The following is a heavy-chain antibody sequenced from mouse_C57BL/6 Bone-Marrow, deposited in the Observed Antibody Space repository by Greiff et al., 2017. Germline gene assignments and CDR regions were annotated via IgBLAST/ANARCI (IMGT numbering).Heavy chain of an antibody. CDR1: GYTFTSYW. D-gene: IGHD1-1*01. CDR3: ARDYYGSRRDYFDY. CDR2: IHPNSGST. V-gene: IGHV1-64*01. J-gene: IGHJ2*01. Sequence: VQLQQPGAELVKPGASVKLSCKASGYTFTSYWMHWVKQRPGQGLEWIGMIHPNSGSTNYNEKFKSKATLTVDKSSSTAYMQRSSLTSEDSAVYYCARDYYGSRRDYFDYWGQGTTLTVSS.